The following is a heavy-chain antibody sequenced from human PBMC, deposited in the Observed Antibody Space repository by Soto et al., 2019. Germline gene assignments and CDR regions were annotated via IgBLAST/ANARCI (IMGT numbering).Heavy chain of an antibody. V-gene: IGHV1-58*01. J-gene: IGHJ6*01. CDR2: VVVGSGNT. D-gene: IGHD6-6*01. Sequence: SVKVSCKASGFTFTSYAVQWVRQARGQRLERIGWVVVGSGNTNYAQKFQERVTINRDMSTSTAYMELSSLRSEGTAVYYCAPGLGSSALGSLDCYYYYDMGVWGQGTTVTAAS. CDR1: GFTFTSYA. CDR3: APGLGSSALGSLDCYYYYDMGV.